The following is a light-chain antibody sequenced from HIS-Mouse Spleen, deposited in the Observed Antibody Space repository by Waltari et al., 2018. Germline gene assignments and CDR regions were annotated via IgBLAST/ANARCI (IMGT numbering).Light chain of an antibody. J-gene: IGKJ2*01. CDR1: QSVSSN. CDR3: QQYNNWPMYT. CDR2: GAS. Sequence: EIEMTQSPATLSVSPGERATLSCRASQSVSSNLAWYQQKPGQAPRLLIYGASTRATGIPARFSGSGSGTEFTLTISSMQSEDFAVYYCQQYNNWPMYTFGQGTKLEIK. V-gene: IGKV3-15*01.